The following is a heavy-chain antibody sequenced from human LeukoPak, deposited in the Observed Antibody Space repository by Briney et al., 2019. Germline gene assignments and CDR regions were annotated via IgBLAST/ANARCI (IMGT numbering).Heavy chain of an antibody. J-gene: IGHJ6*02. CDR3: ATARRQLPSTGNYYYGMDV. V-gene: IGHV3-7*01. CDR1: GFTFSSYW. D-gene: IGHD2-2*01. Sequence: PGGSLRLSCAASGFTFSSYWMSWVRQAPGKGLEWVANIKQDGSEKYYVDSVKGRFTISRDNSKNTLYLQMNSLRAEDTAVYYCATARRQLPSTGNYYYGMDVWGQGTTVTVSS. CDR2: IKQDGSEK.